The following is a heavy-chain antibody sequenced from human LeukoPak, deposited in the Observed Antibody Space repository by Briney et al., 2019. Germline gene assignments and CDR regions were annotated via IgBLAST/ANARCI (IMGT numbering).Heavy chain of an antibody. Sequence: SVKVSCKASGGTFSSYAISWVRQAPGQGLEWMGGIIPIFGTANYAQKFQGRVTITADESTSTAYMELSGLRSEDRAVYYCTIGGGDQPDFVIWGQGTMVTVSS. J-gene: IGHJ3*02. D-gene: IGHD2-21*02. CDR2: IIPIFGTA. CDR1: GGTFSSYA. V-gene: IGHV1-69*01. CDR3: TIGGGDQPDFVI.